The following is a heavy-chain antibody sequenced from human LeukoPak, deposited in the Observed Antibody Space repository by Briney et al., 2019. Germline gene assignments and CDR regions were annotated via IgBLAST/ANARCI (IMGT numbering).Heavy chain of an antibody. Sequence: ASVKVSCKASGGTFSSYTISWVRQAPGQGLEWMGRIIPSLGIANYAQKFQGRVTITADKSTSTAYMELSSLRSEDTAVYYCARDQGGYNFDYWGQGTLVTVSS. J-gene: IGHJ4*02. D-gene: IGHD5-12*01. CDR1: GGTFSSYT. V-gene: IGHV1-69*04. CDR2: IIPSLGIA. CDR3: ARDQGGYNFDY.